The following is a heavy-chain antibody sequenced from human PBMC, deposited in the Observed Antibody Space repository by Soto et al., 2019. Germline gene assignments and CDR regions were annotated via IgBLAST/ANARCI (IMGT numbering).Heavy chain of an antibody. CDR3: ATPAEALDTAMLKGLAH. V-gene: IGHV1-69*13. J-gene: IGHJ4*02. D-gene: IGHD5-18*01. CDR1: GGTFINSA. CDR2: ILPIFGTP. Sequence: GXSVKVSFKASGGTFINSAIIWVRQAPGQGLEWMGGILPIFGTPNYAQKFQGRLTISADEFSSTAYMELSILRSEDTAVYCCATPAEALDTAMLKGLAHWGQGSLVTVSS.